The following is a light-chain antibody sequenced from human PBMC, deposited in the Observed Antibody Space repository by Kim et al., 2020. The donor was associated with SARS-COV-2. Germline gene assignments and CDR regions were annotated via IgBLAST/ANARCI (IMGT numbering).Light chain of an antibody. Sequence: SSELTQDPAVSVALGQTVRITCQGDSLRSYYATWYQQKPGQAPIVVIYGKNNRPSGIPDRFSGSTSGNTASLTITGTQAGDEADYYCTSRDSNDKVGSGG. CDR1: SLRSYY. CDR3: TSRDSNDKVG. J-gene: IGLJ2*01. V-gene: IGLV3-19*01. CDR2: GKN.